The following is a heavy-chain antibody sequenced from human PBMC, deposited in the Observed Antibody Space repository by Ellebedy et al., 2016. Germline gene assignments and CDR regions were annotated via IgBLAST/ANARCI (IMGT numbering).Heavy chain of an antibody. V-gene: IGHV3-30*14. CDR1: GFIFTSYA. CDR3: AKDQVVSAAMGRYFY. J-gene: IGHJ4*02. D-gene: IGHD2-2*01. Sequence: GGSLRLSCAASGFIFTSYAIYWVRQAPGTGLEWVTFVSSDGTNKYFADSVRGRFTIPSDNSKNTLYLQMNSLSAEDTAVYYCAKDQVVSAAMGRYFYWGQGTLVTVSS. CDR2: VSSDGTNK.